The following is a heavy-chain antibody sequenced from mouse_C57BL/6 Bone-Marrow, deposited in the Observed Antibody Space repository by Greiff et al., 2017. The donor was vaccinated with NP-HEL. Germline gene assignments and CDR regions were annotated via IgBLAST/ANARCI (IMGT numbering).Heavy chain of an antibody. J-gene: IGHJ2*01. CDR1: GYAFSSSW. CDR2: IYPGDGDT. V-gene: IGHV1-82*01. Sequence: VQLQQSGPELVKPGASVKISCKASGYAFSSSWMNWVKQRPGKGLEWIGRIYPGDGDTNYNGKFKGKATLTADKSSSTAYMQLSSLTSEDSAVYFGARSSDYGSSPYYFDYWGQGTTLTVSS. CDR3: ARSSDYGSSPYYFDY. D-gene: IGHD1-1*01.